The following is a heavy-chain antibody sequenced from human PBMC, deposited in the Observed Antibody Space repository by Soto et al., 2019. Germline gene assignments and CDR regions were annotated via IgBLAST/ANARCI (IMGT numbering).Heavy chain of an antibody. Sequence: GGSLRLSCAASGFTFSSYGMHWVRQAPGKGLEWVAVISYDGSNKYYADSVKGRFTISRDNSKNTLYLQMNSLRAEDTAVYYCAKPIGEYQLLFLLPHYWGQGTLVTVSS. CDR3: AKPIGEYQLLFLLPHY. CDR1: GFTFSSYG. V-gene: IGHV3-30*18. D-gene: IGHD2-2*01. CDR2: ISYDGSNK. J-gene: IGHJ4*02.